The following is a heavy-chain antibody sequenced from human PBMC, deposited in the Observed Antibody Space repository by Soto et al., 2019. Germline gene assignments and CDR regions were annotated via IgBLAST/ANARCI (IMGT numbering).Heavy chain of an antibody. CDR1: GGSISSGDYY. J-gene: IGHJ6*02. CDR3: SRHYCSGGSCYYYGMDV. D-gene: IGHD2-15*01. V-gene: IGHV4-39*01. Sequence: SETLSLTCTVSGGSISSGDYYWGWVRQPPGKGLEWIGTIHYSGDAYYNPSLKSRVSISVDTSKSQFSLKLNSVTAADTALYYCSRHYCSGGSCYYYGMDVWRQGTTVTVSS. CDR2: IHYSGDA.